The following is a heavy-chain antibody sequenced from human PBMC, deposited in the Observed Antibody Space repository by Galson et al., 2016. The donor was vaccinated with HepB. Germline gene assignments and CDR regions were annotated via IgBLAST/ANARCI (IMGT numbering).Heavy chain of an antibody. J-gene: IGHJ4*02. Sequence: SLRLSCAASGFTFSSYNIHWVRQAPGKGLEWVAVIWYDGSNKYYADSVKGRSTISRDNSKNTLYLQMNSLRAEDTAVYYCARDRTYHWNYVDYFDYWGQGTLVTVSS. CDR2: IWYDGSNK. V-gene: IGHV3-33*01. CDR3: ARDRTYHWNYVDYFDY. D-gene: IGHD1-7*01. CDR1: GFTFSSYN.